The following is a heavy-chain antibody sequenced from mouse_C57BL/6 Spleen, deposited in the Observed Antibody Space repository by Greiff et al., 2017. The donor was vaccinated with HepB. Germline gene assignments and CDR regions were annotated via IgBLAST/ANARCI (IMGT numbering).Heavy chain of an antibody. D-gene: IGHD2-4*01. Sequence: VQLVESGAELVRPGTSVKVSCKASGYAFTNHLIEWVKQRPGQGLEWIGVINPGSGGTNYNEKFKGKATLTADKSSSTAYMQLSSLTSEDSAVYFCARSRYDYDGFAYWGQGTLVTVSA. CDR3: ARSRYDYDGFAY. CDR2: INPGSGGT. V-gene: IGHV1-54*01. CDR1: GYAFTNHL. J-gene: IGHJ3*01.